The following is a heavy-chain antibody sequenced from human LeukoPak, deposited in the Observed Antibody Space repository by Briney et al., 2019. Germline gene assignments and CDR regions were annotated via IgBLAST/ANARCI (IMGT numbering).Heavy chain of an antibody. CDR1: GGSISSGSYY. V-gene: IGHV4-61*02. CDR3: AREVGVGLDWFDP. Sequence: PSQTLSLTCTVSGGSISSGSYYWSWIRQPAGQGLEWIGRFYTSGSTNYNPSLKSRVTISVDTSKNEFSLQLRSVTAADTAVYYCAREVGVGLDWFDPWGQGTLLTVSS. D-gene: IGHD3-10*01. CDR2: FYTSGST. J-gene: IGHJ5*02.